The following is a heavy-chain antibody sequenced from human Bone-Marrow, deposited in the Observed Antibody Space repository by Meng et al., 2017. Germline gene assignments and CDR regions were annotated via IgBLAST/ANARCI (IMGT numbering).Heavy chain of an antibody. V-gene: IGHV3-23*01. CDR2: ISGSVGST. Sequence: GESLKISCAASGFTFSSYAMSWVRQAPGKGLEWVSAISGSVGSTYYADSVKGRFTISSDNSKNTLYLQMNSMRAEDTAVYYCAKDGRRGSGSYYIPGSSDYWGQGTLVTVSS. J-gene: IGHJ4*02. CDR3: AKDGRRGSGSYYIPGSSDY. CDR1: GFTFSSYA. D-gene: IGHD3-10*01.